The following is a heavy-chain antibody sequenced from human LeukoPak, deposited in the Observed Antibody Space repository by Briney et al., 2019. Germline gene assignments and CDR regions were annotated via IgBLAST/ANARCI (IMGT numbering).Heavy chain of an antibody. V-gene: IGHV4-34*04. CDR1: GVSFDDYY. CDR2: INHSGYT. J-gene: IGHJ4*02. CDR3: TRKTPGHPY. Sequence: AETLSLTCAVSGVSFDDYYWSWVRQTPGKGLEWIGEINHSGYTNASPSLKSRAPLSIDTSRKQSSLNLRSVTVADAGIYYCTRKTPGHPYWGQRTLVTVSP. D-gene: IGHD2-15*01.